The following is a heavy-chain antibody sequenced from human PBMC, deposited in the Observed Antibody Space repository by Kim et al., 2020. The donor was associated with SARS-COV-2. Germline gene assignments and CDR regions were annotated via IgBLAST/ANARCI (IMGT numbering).Heavy chain of an antibody. V-gene: IGHV7-4-1*02. Sequence: ASVKVSCKASGYTFTSYAMNWVRQAPGQGLEWMGWINTNTGNPTYAQGFTGRFVFSLDTSVSTAYLQISSLKAEDTAVYYCARDPRGPATIFGVVIYNAYWYFDLWGRGTLVTVSS. CDR1: GYTFTSYA. D-gene: IGHD3-3*01. J-gene: IGHJ2*01. CDR2: INTNTGNP. CDR3: ARDPRGPATIFGVVIYNAYWYFDL.